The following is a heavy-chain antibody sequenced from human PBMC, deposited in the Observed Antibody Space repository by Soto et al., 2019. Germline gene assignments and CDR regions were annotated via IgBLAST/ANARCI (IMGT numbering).Heavy chain of an antibody. CDR2: ISSSGSTI. CDR3: ARLRGDSSGSYYCDY. CDR1: GFSFSDYY. V-gene: IGHV3-11*01. J-gene: IGHJ6*02. Sequence: PWGSRRLSCAATGFSFSDYYMSWIRQTPGTGLEWVSYISSSGSTIYYADSVKGRFTISRDIAKNSLYLQMSSLRAEDTAVYYCARLRGDSSGSYYCDYWGHGATVTVS. D-gene: IGHD3-22*01.